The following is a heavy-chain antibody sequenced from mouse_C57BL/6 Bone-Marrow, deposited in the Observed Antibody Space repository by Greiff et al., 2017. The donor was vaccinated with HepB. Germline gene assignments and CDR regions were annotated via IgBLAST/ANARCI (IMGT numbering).Heavy chain of an antibody. V-gene: IGHV1-42*01. Sequence: VQLQQSGPELVKPGASVKISCTASGYSFTGYYMNWVKQSPEKSLEWIGEINPSTGGTTYNQKFKAKATLTVDKYSSTAYMQLKSLTSEDSAVYCCARGDYGYDEGFAYWGQGTLVTVSA. CDR3: ARGDYGYDEGFAY. D-gene: IGHD2-2*01. CDR1: GYSFTGYY. J-gene: IGHJ3*01. CDR2: INPSTGGT.